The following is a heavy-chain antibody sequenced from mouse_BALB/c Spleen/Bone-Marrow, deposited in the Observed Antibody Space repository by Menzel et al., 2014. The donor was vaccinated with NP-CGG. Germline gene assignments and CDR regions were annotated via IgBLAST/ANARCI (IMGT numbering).Heavy chain of an antibody. Sequence: EVQLQQSGPELVKPGASVKMSCKASGYTFTSYVMHWVKQKPGQGLEWIGYINPYNDGTKYNEKFKGKATLTSDKSSSTGYMELSSLASEDSAVYYCARPRQRGLAYGLDDWGQGTTLAVAS. CDR3: ARPRQRGLAYGLDD. V-gene: IGHV1-14*01. J-gene: IGHJ2*01. CDR1: GYTFTSYV. CDR2: INPYNDGT. D-gene: IGHD3-2*01.